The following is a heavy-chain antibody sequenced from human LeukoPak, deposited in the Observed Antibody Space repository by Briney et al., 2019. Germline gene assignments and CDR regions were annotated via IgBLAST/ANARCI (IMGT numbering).Heavy chain of an antibody. V-gene: IGHV3-23*01. CDR2: ISVGAEYI. CDR3: ASGPPFLKYFEY. D-gene: IGHD3-3*01. J-gene: IGHJ4*02. Sequence: GSLRLSFAAPGFTFCTYVLNLFRQAPGKGLEWVSTISVGAEYIFYADSVKGRFTISRDDSNNALYLQMHSLRAEDTALYYCASGPPFLKYFEYWGQGTLVTVSS. CDR1: GFTFCTYV.